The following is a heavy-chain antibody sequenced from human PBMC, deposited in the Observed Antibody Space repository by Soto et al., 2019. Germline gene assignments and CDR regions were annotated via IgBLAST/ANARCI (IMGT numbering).Heavy chain of an antibody. CDR3: AIGSSSWENYDFYGLDV. D-gene: IGHD6-13*01. Sequence: SVKVSCKASGGTFSSYAISWVRQAPGQGLEWMGGIIPVFGTAKYAQKFQGRVTITGDTSSSTAHMDLSSLTSEDTGVYYFAIGSSSWENYDFYGLDVWGQGTTVTVSS. CDR1: GGTFSSYA. J-gene: IGHJ6*02. CDR2: IIPVFGTA. V-gene: IGHV1-69*06.